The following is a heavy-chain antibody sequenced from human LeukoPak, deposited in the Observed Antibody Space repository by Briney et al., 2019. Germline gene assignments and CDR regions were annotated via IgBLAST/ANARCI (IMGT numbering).Heavy chain of an antibody. V-gene: IGHV3-23*01. D-gene: IGHD6-13*01. CDR2: ISGSGGST. Sequence: GGSLRLSCAASGFTFSSYAMSWVRQAPGKRLEWVSAISGSGGSTYYADSVKGRFTISRDNSKNTLYLQMNSLRAEDTAVYYCAKDRDSSSWYAVGWFDPWGQGTLVTVSS. J-gene: IGHJ5*02. CDR1: GFTFSSYA. CDR3: AKDRDSSSWYAVGWFDP.